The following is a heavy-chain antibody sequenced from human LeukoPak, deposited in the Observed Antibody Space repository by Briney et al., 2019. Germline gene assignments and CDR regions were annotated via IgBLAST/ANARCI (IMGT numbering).Heavy chain of an antibody. J-gene: IGHJ6*02. D-gene: IGHD3-16*02. CDR2: ISSSSSYI. Sequence: GGSLRLSCAASGFTFSSYSMNWVRQAPGKGLEWVSSISSSSSYIYYADPVKGRFTISRDNAKNSLYLQMNSLRAEDTAVYYCARDPSIVYHYYYGMDVWGQGTTVTVSS. CDR3: ARDPSIVYHYYYGMDV. CDR1: GFTFSSYS. V-gene: IGHV3-21*01.